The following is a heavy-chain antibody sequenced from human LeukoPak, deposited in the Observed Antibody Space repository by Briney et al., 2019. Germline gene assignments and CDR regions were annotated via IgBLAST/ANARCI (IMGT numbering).Heavy chain of an antibody. CDR3: ARLDYDSSGYPYYFDY. CDR2: ISYDGSSK. CDR1: GFTFSSYA. V-gene: IGHV3-30-3*01. Sequence: PGGSLRLYCAASGFTFSSYAMHWVRQAPGKGLERVAVISYDGSSKYYADSVKGRFTISRDNSKNTLYSQMNSLRTDDTAVYYCARLDYDSSGYPYYFDYWGQGTLVTVSS. J-gene: IGHJ4*02. D-gene: IGHD3-22*01.